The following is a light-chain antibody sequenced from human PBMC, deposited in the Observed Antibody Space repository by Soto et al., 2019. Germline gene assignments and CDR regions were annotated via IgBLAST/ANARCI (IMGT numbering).Light chain of an antibody. CDR3: QQYGSSRIT. J-gene: IGKJ5*01. CDR1: QSVSSTY. V-gene: IGKV3-20*01. Sequence: EIVLTQSPGTLSLSPGERATLFCRASQSVSSTYLAWYQKKHGQAPRLLIYSASSRATGIPDRFSGSGSGTDFTLTISRLEPADFAVYYWQQYGSSRITFGQGTRLEI. CDR2: SAS.